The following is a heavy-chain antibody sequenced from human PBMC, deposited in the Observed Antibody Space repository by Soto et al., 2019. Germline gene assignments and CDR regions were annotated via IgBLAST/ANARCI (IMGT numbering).Heavy chain of an antibody. J-gene: IGHJ6*02. D-gene: IGHD2-15*01. CDR3: ARPHCSVGSCYSDYYYYGMDV. CDR2: IIPIFGTA. Sequence: QVQLVQSGAEVKKPGSSVKVSCKASGGTFSSYAISWVRQAPGQGLEWMGGIIPIFGTANYAQKFQGRVTITADESTSTAYMELSSLRSEDTAVYYCARPHCSVGSCYSDYYYYGMDVWGQGTTVTVSS. V-gene: IGHV1-69*01. CDR1: GGTFSSYA.